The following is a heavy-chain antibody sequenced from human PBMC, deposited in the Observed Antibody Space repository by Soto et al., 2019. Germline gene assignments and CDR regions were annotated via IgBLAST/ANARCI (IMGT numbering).Heavy chain of an antibody. CDR1: GGTFSSYA. Sequence: QVQLVKSGSEVKKPGSSVKVSCKAAGGTFSSYAISWVRHAPGQGLEWMGGIIPIVGTANYAQKFQGRVTMTEDESTSTAYMELSSLRSEDTSVYYCAREGQRANGAFDICGQGTMVTVSS. CDR2: IIPIVGTA. D-gene: IGHD2-8*01. J-gene: IGHJ3*02. CDR3: AREGQRANGAFDI. V-gene: IGHV1-69*01.